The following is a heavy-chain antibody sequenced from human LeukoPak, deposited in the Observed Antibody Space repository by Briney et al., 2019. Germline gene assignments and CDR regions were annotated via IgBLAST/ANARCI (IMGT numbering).Heavy chain of an antibody. CDR1: GFTFSNYW. CDR2: IKQVGSEK. Sequence: PGGSLRLSCAASGFTFSNYWMSWVRQAPGKGLEWVANIKQVGSEKYYVDSVKGRFTISRDNAKNSLYLQMNSLRAEDTAVYYCAGKSIGTYASEKYFDYWGQGTLVTVSS. D-gene: IGHD1-26*01. V-gene: IGHV3-7*01. CDR3: AGKSIGTYASEKYFDY. J-gene: IGHJ4*02.